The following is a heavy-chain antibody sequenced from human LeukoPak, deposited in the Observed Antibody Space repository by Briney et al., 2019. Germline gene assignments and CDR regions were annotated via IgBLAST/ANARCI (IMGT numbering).Heavy chain of an antibody. CDR1: GGSFSGYY. J-gene: IGHJ4*02. Sequence: PSETLSLTCAVYGGSFSGYYWSWIRQPPGKGLEWIGEINHSGSTNYNPSLKSRVTISVDTSKNPFSLKLSSVTAADTAVYYCATASTYYYDSSGQMTHYFDYWGQGTLVTVSS. V-gene: IGHV4-34*01. D-gene: IGHD3-22*01. CDR2: INHSGST. CDR3: ATASTYYYDSSGQMTHYFDY.